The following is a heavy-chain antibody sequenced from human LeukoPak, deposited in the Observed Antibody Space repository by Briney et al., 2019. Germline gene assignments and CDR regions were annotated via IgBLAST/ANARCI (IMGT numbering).Heavy chain of an antibody. Sequence: SETLSLTCSVSGGSINNYYWSWLRQPSGKGLEWIGYIYYSGSTNYNPSLKSRVTLSVDTSMNQFSLKLSSVSAADTAVYYCARHSSLTGWPFDHWGQGTLVTVSS. CDR3: ARHSSLTGWPFDH. CDR2: IYYSGST. V-gene: IGHV4-59*08. J-gene: IGHJ4*02. D-gene: IGHD1-1*01. CDR1: GGSINNYY.